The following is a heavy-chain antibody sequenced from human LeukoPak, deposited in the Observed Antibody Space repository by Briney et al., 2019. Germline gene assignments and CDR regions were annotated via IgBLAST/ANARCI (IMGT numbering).Heavy chain of an antibody. CDR3: ASVALDY. CDR2: INHSGST. J-gene: IGHJ4*02. V-gene: IGHV4-34*01. Sequence: SETLSLTCAVYGGSFSGYYWSWIRQPPGKGLEWIGEINHSGSTNDNPSLKSRVTISVDTSKNQFSLKLSSVTAADTAVYYCASVALDYWGQGTLVTVSS. CDR1: GGSFSGYY.